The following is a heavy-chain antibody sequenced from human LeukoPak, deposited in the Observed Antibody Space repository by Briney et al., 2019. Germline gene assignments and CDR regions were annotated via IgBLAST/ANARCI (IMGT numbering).Heavy chain of an antibody. CDR1: GYTFTVYY. V-gene: IGHV1-2*02. CDR3: AREVYYYDSSGPYGMDV. CDR2: IKPNRGSI. D-gene: IGHD3-22*01. Sequence: GASVSLSYGASGYTFTVYYMHGVRHAPGQGLEWVGGIKPNRGSINKAKKVQGGVTRTRETSITTAYMELSRLRSDDTAVYYCAREVYYYDSSGPYGMDVWGQGTTVTVSS. J-gene: IGHJ6*02.